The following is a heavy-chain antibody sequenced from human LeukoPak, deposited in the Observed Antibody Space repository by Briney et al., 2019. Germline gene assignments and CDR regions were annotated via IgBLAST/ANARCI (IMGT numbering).Heavy chain of an antibody. V-gene: IGHV5-51*01. Sequence: GESLKISCKGSGSSFTSYWIGWVRQMPGKGLEWMGIIYPGDSDTRYSPSFQGQVTISADKSISTAYLQWSSLKASDTAMYYCARHGRIVRDSSGYYFDYWGQGTLVTVSS. CDR3: ARHGRIVRDSSGYYFDY. CDR2: IYPGDSDT. D-gene: IGHD3-22*01. J-gene: IGHJ4*02. CDR1: GSSFTSYW.